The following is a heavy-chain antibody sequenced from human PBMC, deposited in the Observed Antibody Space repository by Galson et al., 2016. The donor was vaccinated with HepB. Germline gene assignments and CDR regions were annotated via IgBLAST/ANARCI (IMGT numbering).Heavy chain of an antibody. CDR2: ISTSGSTV. V-gene: IGHV3-11*04. J-gene: IGHJ4*02. Sequence: SLRLSCAVSGFTFSDFYMSWIRQAPGKGLEWVSYISTSGSTVYYADSVKGRFIISRDNSNNTLFLQMNNLRPDDTAVHFCAKAAGYCSSPTCLTTPMDYWGQGTLVTVSS. CDR3: AKAAGYCSSPTCLTTPMDY. CDR1: GFTFSDFY. D-gene: IGHD2-2*01.